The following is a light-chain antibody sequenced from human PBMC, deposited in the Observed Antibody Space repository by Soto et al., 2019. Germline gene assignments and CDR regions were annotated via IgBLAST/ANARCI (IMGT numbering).Light chain of an antibody. CDR2: GAS. J-gene: IGKJ3*01. CDR3: QQLNIFPPLFT. Sequence: DIRMTQSPSSLSASVGERVTITCRASQSISVFLNWYQQRPGKAPELLIYGASTLRTGVASRFSGSGSGTEFTLTISSLQPEDFATYFCQQLNIFPPLFTFGPGTKVDIK. CDR1: QSISVF. V-gene: IGKV1-9*01.